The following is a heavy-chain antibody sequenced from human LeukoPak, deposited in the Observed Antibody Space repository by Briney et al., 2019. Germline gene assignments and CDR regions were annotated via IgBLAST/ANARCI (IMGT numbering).Heavy chain of an antibody. J-gene: IGHJ6*02. CDR2: ISYDGSNK. CDR3: ARGAPRDYYYYGMDV. Sequence: PGGSLRLSCAASGFTFSSYAMHWVRQAPGKGLEWVAVISYDGSNKYYADSVKGRFTISRDNSKNTLYLQMSSLRAEDTAVYYCARGAPRDYYYYGMDVWGQGTTVTVSS. V-gene: IGHV3-30-3*01. CDR1: GFTFSSYA.